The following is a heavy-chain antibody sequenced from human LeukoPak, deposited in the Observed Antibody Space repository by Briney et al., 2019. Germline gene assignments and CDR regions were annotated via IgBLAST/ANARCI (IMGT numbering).Heavy chain of an antibody. D-gene: IGHD4-23*01. CDR3: AREGPVVRGSEVDY. CDR2: ISSSGNTI. CDR1: GFTFSSHS. V-gene: IGHV3-48*02. J-gene: IGHJ4*02. Sequence: GGSLRLSCAASGFTFSSHSMNWVRQAPGKGLEWVSYISSSGNTIYYADSVKGRFTISRDNAKNSLYLQVNSLRDEDTAVYYCAREGPVVRGSEVDYWGQGTLVTVSS.